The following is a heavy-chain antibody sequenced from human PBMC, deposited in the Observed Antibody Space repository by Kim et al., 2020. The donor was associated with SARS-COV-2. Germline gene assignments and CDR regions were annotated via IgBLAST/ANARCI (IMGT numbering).Heavy chain of an antibody. V-gene: IGHV3-23*01. CDR1: GFTFSSYA. CDR2: ISGSGGST. J-gene: IGHJ3*02. D-gene: IGHD1-26*01. Sequence: GGSLRLSCAASGFTFSSYAMSWVRQAPGKGLEWVSAISGSGGSTYYADSVKGRFTISRDNSKNTLYLQMNSLRAEDTAMYYCAKDRRGSPDVFDIWGQGTMVTVSS. CDR3: AKDRRGSPDVFDI.